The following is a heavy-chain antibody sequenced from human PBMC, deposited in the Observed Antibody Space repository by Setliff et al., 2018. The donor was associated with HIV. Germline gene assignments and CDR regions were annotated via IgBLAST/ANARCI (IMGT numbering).Heavy chain of an antibody. CDR2: INHSAFT. Sequence: PSETLSLTCAVYGESFSRYYFTWIRQAPGRGLEWIGEINHSAFTKYNPSLVSRVTMSIDTSKNQFSLLLSSVTAADTAMYFCARRPGGITRARLDNWGQGTLVTVSS. V-gene: IGHV4-34*01. D-gene: IGHD3-16*01. CDR1: GESFSRYY. J-gene: IGHJ4*02. CDR3: ARRPGGITRARLDN.